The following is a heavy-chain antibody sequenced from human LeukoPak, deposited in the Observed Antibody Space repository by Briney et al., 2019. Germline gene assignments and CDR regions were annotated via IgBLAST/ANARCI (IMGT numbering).Heavy chain of an antibody. CDR1: GFTFSSYA. D-gene: IGHD6-13*01. V-gene: IGHV3-30-3*01. CDR3: ARDGPGIAAAGIYNWFDP. CDR2: ISYDGSNK. J-gene: IGHJ5*02. Sequence: GRSLRLSCAASGFTFSSYAMHWVRQAPGKGLEWVAVISYDGSNKYYADSVKGRFTISRDNSKNTLYLQMNSLRAEDTAVYYCARDGPGIAAAGIYNWFDPWGQGTLVTVSS.